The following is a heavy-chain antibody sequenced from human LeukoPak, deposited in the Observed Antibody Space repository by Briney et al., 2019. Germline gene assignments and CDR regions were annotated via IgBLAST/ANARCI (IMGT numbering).Heavy chain of an antibody. J-gene: IGHJ3*02. CDR2: IYYSGST. D-gene: IGHD2-2*01. CDR3: ARIFLCSSTNCNDAFDM. V-gene: IGHV4-59*08. Sequence: PSETLSLTCTVSGGSISSYYWSWIRQPPGKGLEWIGYIYYSGSTNYNPSLKSRVTISVDTSKNHFSLNLSSVTAADTAIYYCARIFLCSSTNCNDAFDMWGQGTVVTVSS. CDR1: GGSISSYY.